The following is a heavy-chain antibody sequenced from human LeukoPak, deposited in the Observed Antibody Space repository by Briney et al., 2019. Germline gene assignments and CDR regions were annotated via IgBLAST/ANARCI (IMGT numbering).Heavy chain of an antibody. V-gene: IGHV4-38-2*02. CDR2: IYHSGST. CDR3: ARTITIFGVAGKIDY. CDR1: GYSISSGYY. D-gene: IGHD3-3*01. Sequence: SETLSLTCTVSGYSISSGYYWGWMRQPPGKGLEWIGSIYHSGSTYYNPSLKSRVTISVDTSKNQFSLKLSSVTAADTAVYYCARTITIFGVAGKIDYWGQGTLVNVSS. J-gene: IGHJ4*02.